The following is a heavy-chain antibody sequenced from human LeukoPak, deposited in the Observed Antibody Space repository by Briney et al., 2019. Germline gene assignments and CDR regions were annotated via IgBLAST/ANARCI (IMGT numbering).Heavy chain of an antibody. V-gene: IGHV1-69*13. CDR1: GGTFSSYS. CDR2: IIPIFDTA. Sequence: ASVKVSSKASGGTFSSYSISWVRQAPGRGLEWMGGIIPIFDTADYAQKFQGRVTITADESTSTAYMELSSLRSEDTAVFYCARISLGAIWGYYYGMDVWGQGTTVTVSS. CDR3: ARISLGAIWGYYYGMDV. J-gene: IGHJ6*02. D-gene: IGHD1-26*01.